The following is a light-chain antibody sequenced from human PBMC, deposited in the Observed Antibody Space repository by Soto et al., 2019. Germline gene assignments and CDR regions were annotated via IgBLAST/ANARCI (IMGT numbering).Light chain of an antibody. CDR2: GAS. J-gene: IGKJ1*01. V-gene: IGKV3-15*01. Sequence: IVLTRSAGTLSLSPAEIASLSCGASRGVASYLAWYQQTPGQAPRLLIFGASARATGIPARFSGSGSGTEFTLTISGLKSEDSGVYFCHEYNDWPRTFGQGTKVDIK. CDR3: HEYNDWPRT. CDR1: RGVASY.